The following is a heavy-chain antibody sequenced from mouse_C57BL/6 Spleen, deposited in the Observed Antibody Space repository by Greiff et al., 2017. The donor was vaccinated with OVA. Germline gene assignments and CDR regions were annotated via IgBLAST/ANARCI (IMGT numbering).Heavy chain of an antibody. J-gene: IGHJ4*01. CDR2: IYPSDSET. CDR1: GYTFTSYW. Sequence: QVQLQQPGAELVRPGSSVKLSCKASGYTFTSYWMDWVKQRPGQGLEWIGNIYPSDSETHYNQKFKDKATLTVDKSSSTAYMQLRSLTSEDSAVYYCARGGYYVGYYAMDYWGQGTSVTVSA. CDR3: ARGGYYVGYYAMDY. V-gene: IGHV1-61*01. D-gene: IGHD2-3*01.